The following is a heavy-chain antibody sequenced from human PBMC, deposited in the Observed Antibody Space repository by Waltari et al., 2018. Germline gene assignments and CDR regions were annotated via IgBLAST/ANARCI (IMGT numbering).Heavy chain of an antibody. CDR3: TTDNCGSGWYSNDYYGMDV. D-gene: IGHD6-19*01. CDR2: IKSKTDGGTT. J-gene: IGHJ6*02. V-gene: IGHV3-15*01. Sequence: GKGLEWVGRIKSKTDGGTTDYAAPVKGRFTISRDDSKNTLYLQMNSLKTEDTAVYYCTTDNCGSGWYSNDYYGMDVWGQGTTVTVSS.